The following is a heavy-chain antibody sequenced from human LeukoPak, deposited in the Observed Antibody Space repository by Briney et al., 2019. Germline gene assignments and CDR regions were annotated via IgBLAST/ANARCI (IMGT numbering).Heavy chain of an antibody. Sequence: PGGSLRLSCAASGFTFSSYGMSWVRQAPGKGLEWVSAISGSGGSTYYADSVKGRFTISRDNAKNSLYLQMNSLRAEDTAVYYCARGGLGNFDWGQGTLVTVSS. CDR1: GFTFSSYG. CDR3: ARGGLGNFD. J-gene: IGHJ4*02. D-gene: IGHD4-23*01. CDR2: ISGSGGST. V-gene: IGHV3-23*01.